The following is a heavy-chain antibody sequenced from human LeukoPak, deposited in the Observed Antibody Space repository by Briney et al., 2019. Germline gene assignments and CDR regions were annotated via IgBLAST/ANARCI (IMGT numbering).Heavy chain of an antibody. Sequence: SETLSLTCTVSGYSITNAYYWAWIRQPPGKGLEWIGSLHFSGNTYYNPSLKSRVTISVDASKNHFSPKLSSLTAADTAVYYCARGFCSGGICGFDYWGQGTLVTVSS. CDR3: ARGFCSGGICGFDY. D-gene: IGHD2-15*01. V-gene: IGHV4-38-2*02. J-gene: IGHJ4*02. CDR2: LHFSGNT. CDR1: GYSITNAYY.